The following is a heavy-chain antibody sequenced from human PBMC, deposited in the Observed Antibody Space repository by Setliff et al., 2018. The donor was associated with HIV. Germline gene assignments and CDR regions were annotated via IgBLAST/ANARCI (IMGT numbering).Heavy chain of an antibody. CDR1: GYTFTSYG. CDR2: ISSYNGNT. J-gene: IGHJ3*02. CDR3: ARDPGRDGYNLGAFDI. V-gene: IGHV1-18*01. D-gene: IGHD5-12*01. Sequence: ASVKVSCKASGYTFTSYGISWVRQAPGQGLEWMGWISSYNGNTNYAQKLQGRVTTTTDTSTSTAYMELRSLRSDDTAVYYCARDPGRDGYNLGAFDIWGQGTMVTVSS.